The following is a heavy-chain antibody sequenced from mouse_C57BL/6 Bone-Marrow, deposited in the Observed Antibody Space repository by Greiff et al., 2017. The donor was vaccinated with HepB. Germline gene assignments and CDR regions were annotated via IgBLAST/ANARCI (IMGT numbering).Heavy chain of an antibody. J-gene: IGHJ4*01. V-gene: IGHV1-80*01. CDR2: IYPGDGDT. CDR1: GYAFSSYW. CDR3: GVAPYLPLYAMDY. Sequence: QVQLKESGAELVKPGASVKISCKASGYAFSSYWMNWVKQRPGKGLEWIGQIYPGDGDTNYNGKFKGKATLTADKSSSTAYMQLSSLTSEDSAVYFCGVAPYLPLYAMDYWGQGTSVTVSS. D-gene: IGHD5-5*01.